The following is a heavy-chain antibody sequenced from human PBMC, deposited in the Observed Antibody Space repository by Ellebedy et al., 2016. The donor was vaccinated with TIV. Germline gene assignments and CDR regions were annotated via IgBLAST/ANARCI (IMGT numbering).Heavy chain of an antibody. CDR2: ISHDGSNK. V-gene: IGHV3-30-3*01. CDR3: ARDRGDGYNQIDY. D-gene: IGHD5-24*01. Sequence: GGSLRLSXAASGFTFSSYGIHWVRQTPGRGLESVADISHDGSNKYYADSVKGRFTISRDNSNNTLYLQMNSLRDEDTAVYYCARDRGDGYNQIDYWGQGTLVTVST. J-gene: IGHJ4*02. CDR1: GFTFSSYG.